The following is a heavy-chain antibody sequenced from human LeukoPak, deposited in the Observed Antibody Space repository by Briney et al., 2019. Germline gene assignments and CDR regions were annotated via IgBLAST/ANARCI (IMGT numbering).Heavy chain of an antibody. J-gene: IGHJ4*02. V-gene: IGHV1-8*03. D-gene: IGHD1-7*01. CDR3: ARDMYGGRTGTTRSGDY. Sequence: ASGKVTCKASVYTFTSYDINWVRQATEQGLEWMGWMNPNSGNTGYAQKFQGRVTITRNTSISTAYMELSSLRSEDTAVYYCARDMYGGRTGTTRSGDYWGQGTLVTVSS. CDR2: MNPNSGNT. CDR1: VYTFTSYD.